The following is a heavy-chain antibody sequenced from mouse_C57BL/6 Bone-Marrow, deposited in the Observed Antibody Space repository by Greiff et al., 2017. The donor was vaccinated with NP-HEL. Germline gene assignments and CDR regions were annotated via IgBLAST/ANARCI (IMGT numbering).Heavy chain of an antibody. V-gene: IGHV1-76*01. CDR1: GYTFTDYY. CDR3: ARGVTTHSYYYAMDY. D-gene: IGHD2-3*01. J-gene: IGHJ4*01. CDR2: IYPGSGNT. Sequence: QVQLQQSGAELVRPGASVKLSCKASGYTFTDYYINWVKQRPGQGLEWIARIYPGSGNTYYNEKFKGKATLTAEKSSSTAYMQLSSLTSEDSAVYFCARGVTTHSYYYAMDYWGQGTSVTVSS.